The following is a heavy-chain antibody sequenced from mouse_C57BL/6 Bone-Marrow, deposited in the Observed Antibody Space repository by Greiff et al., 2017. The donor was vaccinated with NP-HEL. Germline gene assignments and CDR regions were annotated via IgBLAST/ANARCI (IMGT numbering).Heavy chain of an antibody. J-gene: IGHJ4*01. D-gene: IGHD2-5*01. CDR2: IHPNSGST. CDR3: ARRGGYSNYGYAMDY. V-gene: IGHV1-64*01. Sequence: QVQLQQPGAELVKPGASVKLSCKASGYTFTSYWMHWVKQRPGQGLEWIGMIHPNSGSTNYNEKFKSKATLTVDKSSSTAYMQLSSLTSEDSAVYYCARRGGYSNYGYAMDYWGQGTSVTVSS. CDR1: GYTFTSYW.